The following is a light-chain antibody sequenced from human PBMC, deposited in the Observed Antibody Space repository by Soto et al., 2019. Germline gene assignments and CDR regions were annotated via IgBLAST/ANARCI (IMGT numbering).Light chain of an antibody. CDR3: NSYTSSSTLLYV. CDR2: EVI. CDR1: SSDIGAHNF. Sequence: QSVLTQPASVSGSPGQAITVSCSGTSSDIGAHNFVSWYQQHPGKAPKLIIYEVINRPSGVSDRFSGSKSGNTASLTISGLQSEDEADYYCNSYTSSSTLLYVFGTGTKVTVL. J-gene: IGLJ1*01. V-gene: IGLV2-14*03.